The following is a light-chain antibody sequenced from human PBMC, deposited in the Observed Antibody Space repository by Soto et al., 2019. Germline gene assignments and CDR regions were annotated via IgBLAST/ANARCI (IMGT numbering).Light chain of an antibody. CDR3: QQYDSSPLT. V-gene: IGKV3-20*01. CDR2: GAS. CDR1: QSVSSN. J-gene: IGKJ4*01. Sequence: EVVMTQSPATLSLSPGERATLSCRASQSVSSNLAWYQQKPGQAPRLLIYGASSRATGIPDRFSGSGSGTDFTLTISRLEPEDFAVYYCQQYDSSPLTFGGGTKVDIK.